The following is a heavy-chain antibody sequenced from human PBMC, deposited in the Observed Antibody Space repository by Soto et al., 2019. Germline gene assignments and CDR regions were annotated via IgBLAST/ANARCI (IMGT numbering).Heavy chain of an antibody. CDR3: ARGENDAFDI. Sequence: SETLSLTCAVSAYSISNAYYWAFIRQPPGKGLEWIGSIYRSGNTYYNPSLKSRVTISVDTSENHFSLKLISVTAADTAVYYCARGENDAFDIWGQGTMVTVSS. CDR2: IYRSGNT. V-gene: IGHV4-38-2*01. J-gene: IGHJ3*02. CDR1: AYSISNAYY.